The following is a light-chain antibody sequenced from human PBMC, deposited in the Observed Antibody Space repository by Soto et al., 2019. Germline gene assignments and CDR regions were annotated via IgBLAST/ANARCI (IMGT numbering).Light chain of an antibody. CDR3: QQRSKGLT. Sequence: EIVLTQSPATLSLSPGERATLSCRASQSVSSYLAWDQQKPGQAPRLLIYDASNRATGIPARFSGSGSGTDFTLTISSLEPEDFAVYYCQQRSKGLTFGGGTKVEIK. J-gene: IGKJ4*01. CDR2: DAS. V-gene: IGKV3-11*01. CDR1: QSVSSY.